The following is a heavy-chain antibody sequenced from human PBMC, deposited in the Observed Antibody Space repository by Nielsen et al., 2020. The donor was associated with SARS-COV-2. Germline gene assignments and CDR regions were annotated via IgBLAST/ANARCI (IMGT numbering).Heavy chain of an antibody. CDR1: GFTFSSYG. D-gene: IGHD3-10*01. V-gene: IGHV3-33*06. CDR3: TKGGWLDD. Sequence: GESLKISCAASGFTFSSYGMHWVRQAPGKGLEWVAVIWYDGSNKYYADSVKGRFTISRDNSKNTVYLQMNSLRAEDTALYHCTKGGWLDDWGQGTPVTVSS. J-gene: IGHJ5*02. CDR2: IWYDGSNK.